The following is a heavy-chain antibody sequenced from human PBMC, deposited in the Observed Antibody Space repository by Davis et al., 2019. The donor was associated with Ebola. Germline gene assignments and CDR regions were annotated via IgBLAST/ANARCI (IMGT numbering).Heavy chain of an antibody. D-gene: IGHD3-3*01. V-gene: IGHV3-23*01. Sequence: GESLKISCAASGFTFSSYAMRWVRQSPGKGLEWVPTISSDAAKTYYADSVLGRFTISRDNSKNTLSLQMNSLRGDDTAIYFCAKGLFRFLDAWVQGTLATVS. CDR1: GFTFSSYA. CDR3: AKGLFRFLDA. CDR2: ISSDAAKT. J-gene: IGHJ4*02.